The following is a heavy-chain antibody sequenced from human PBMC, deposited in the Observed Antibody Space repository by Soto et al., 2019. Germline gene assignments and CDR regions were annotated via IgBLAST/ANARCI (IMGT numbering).Heavy chain of an antibody. V-gene: IGHV3-23*01. CDR2: ISGSGGST. CDR3: AKEGYLATFRDQDAFDI. D-gene: IGHD3-22*01. J-gene: IGHJ3*02. CDR1: GFTFSSYA. Sequence: VQLLESGGGLVQPGGSLRLSCAASGFTFSSYAMSWVRQAPGKGLEWVSAISGSGGSTYYADSVKGRFTISRDNSKNTLYLQMNSLRAEDTAVYYCAKEGYLATFRDQDAFDIWGQGTMVTVSS.